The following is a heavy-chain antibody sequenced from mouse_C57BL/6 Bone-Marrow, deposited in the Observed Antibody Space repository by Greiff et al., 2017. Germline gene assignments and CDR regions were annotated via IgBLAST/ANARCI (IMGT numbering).Heavy chain of an antibody. V-gene: IGHV1-53*01. CDR3: ARGGGSSYLFAY. Sequence: QVQLQQSGTELVKPGASVKLSCKASGYTFTSYWMHWVKQRPGQGLEWIGNINPSNGGTNYNEKFKSKATLTVDKSSSTAYMQLSSLTSEDSAVYYCARGGGSSYLFAYWGQGTLVTVSA. CDR1: GYTFTSYW. CDR2: INPSNGGT. D-gene: IGHD1-1*01. J-gene: IGHJ3*01.